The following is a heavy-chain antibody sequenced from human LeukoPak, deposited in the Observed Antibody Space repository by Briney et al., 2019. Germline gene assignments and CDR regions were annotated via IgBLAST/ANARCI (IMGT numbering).Heavy chain of an antibody. Sequence: SETLSLTCTVSGGSISSGSYYWSWIRQPAGKGLEWIGRIYTSGSTNYNPSLKSRVTISVDTSKNQFSLKLSSVTAADTAVYYCARRGYYYMDVWGKGTTVTISS. V-gene: IGHV4-61*02. CDR2: IYTSGST. CDR1: GGSISSGSYY. CDR3: ARRGYYYMDV. J-gene: IGHJ6*03.